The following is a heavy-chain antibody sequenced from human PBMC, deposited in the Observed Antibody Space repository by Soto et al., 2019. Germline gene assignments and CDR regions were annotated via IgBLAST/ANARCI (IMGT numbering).Heavy chain of an antibody. V-gene: IGHV1-69*13. CDR3: ARGLDYYYGMDV. CDR2: IIPIFGTA. CDR1: GGTFSSYA. J-gene: IGHJ6*02. Sequence: ASVKVSCKASGGTFSSYAISWVRQAPGQGLEWMGGIIPIFGTANYAQKFQGRVTITADESTSTAYMELSSLRSEDTAVYYCARGLDYYYGMDVWGQGTTVTVSS.